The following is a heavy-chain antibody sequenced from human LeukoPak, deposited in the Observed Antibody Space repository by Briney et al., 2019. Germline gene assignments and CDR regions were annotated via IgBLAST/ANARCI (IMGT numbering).Heavy chain of an antibody. D-gene: IGHD3-3*01. V-gene: IGHV3-48*01. CDR3: ARGARGFWSGYYDY. CDR2: ISSGSSTV. J-gene: IGHJ4*02. Sequence: GGSLRLSCAASGFTFSSYSMNWVRQAPGKGLEWVSYISSGSSTVYYTDSVKGRLTISRDNAKNSLYLQMNSLRAEDTAVYYCARGARGFWSGYYDYWGQGTLVTVSS. CDR1: GFTFSSYS.